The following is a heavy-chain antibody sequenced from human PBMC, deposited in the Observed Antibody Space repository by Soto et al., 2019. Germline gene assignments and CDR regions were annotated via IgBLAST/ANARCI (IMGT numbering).Heavy chain of an antibody. CDR1: GFSVGTYS. D-gene: IGHD3-10*01. V-gene: IGHV3-23*01. J-gene: IGHJ5*02. Sequence: HPGGSLRLSCAASGFSVGTYSMNWVRQAPGKGLEWVSGISDNGVHTWYADSVKGRFTVSRDNSKNTLFLQMNSLRAEDTAVQFCSKGSGFGDAWGQGTLVTVSS. CDR3: SKGSGFGDA. CDR2: ISDNGVHT.